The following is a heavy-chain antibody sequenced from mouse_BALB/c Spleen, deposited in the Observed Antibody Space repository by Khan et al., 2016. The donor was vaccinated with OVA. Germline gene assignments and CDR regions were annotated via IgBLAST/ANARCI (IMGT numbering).Heavy chain of an antibody. D-gene: IGHD1-1*01. J-gene: IGHJ2*01. Sequence: EVELVESGGDLVKPGGSLRLSCAASGFTFSTYGMSWVRQFPDKRLEWVATINSDGYYTYYPDTVKGRFTISRNNAENTLYLQMSSLKSEDTAIYYCASGRLLLRYPDYVDYWGQGTTLTVSS. CDR2: INSDGYYT. CDR1: GFTFSTYG. CDR3: ASGRLLLRYPDYVDY. V-gene: IGHV5-6*01.